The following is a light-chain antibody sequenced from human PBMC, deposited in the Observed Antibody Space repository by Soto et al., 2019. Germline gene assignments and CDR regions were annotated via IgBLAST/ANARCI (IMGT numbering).Light chain of an antibody. CDR1: QSISSW. J-gene: IGKJ1*01. V-gene: IGKV1-5*01. CDR2: DAS. CDR3: QHYNSYWT. Sequence: DIQMTQSPSTLSASVGDRVTITCRASQSISSWLAWYQQKPGKAPKLLIYDASSLESGVLSRFSGSGSGTEFTLTISSLQPDDFATYYCQHYNSYWTFGQGTKVDIK.